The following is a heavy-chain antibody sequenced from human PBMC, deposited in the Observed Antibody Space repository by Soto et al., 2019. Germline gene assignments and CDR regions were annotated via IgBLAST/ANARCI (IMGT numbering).Heavy chain of an antibody. Sequence: EVQLVESGGGLVQPGRSLRLSCAASGFTFDDYAMHWVRQAPGKGLEWVSGISGNSGSIGYADYVKGQFTISRDNAKNSLYLQMNSLRAEDTALYYCSKDPTTGIGVHAFDIWGQGTMVTVSS. CDR1: GFTFDDYA. J-gene: IGHJ3*02. CDR2: ISGNSGSI. V-gene: IGHV3-9*01. CDR3: SKDPTTGIGVHAFDI. D-gene: IGHD1-1*01.